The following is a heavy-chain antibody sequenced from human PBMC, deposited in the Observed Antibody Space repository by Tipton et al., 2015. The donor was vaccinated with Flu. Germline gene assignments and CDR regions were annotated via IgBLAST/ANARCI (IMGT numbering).Heavy chain of an antibody. CDR2: IYPGDSET. V-gene: IGHV5-51*01. CDR1: GYSFADYW. D-gene: IGHD3-22*01. Sequence: VQLVQSGAEVKKSGESLKISCKGSGYSFADYWIAWVRQMPGKGLEWMGIIYPGDSETTYNPSFQGQVTISADKSISTVYLQWSSLKASDTAMYYCAKRRDGYFGMDVWGQGTTVAVSS. CDR3: AKRRDGYFGMDV. J-gene: IGHJ6*02.